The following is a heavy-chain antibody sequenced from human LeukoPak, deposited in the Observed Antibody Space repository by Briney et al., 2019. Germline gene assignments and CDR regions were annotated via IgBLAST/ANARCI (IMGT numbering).Heavy chain of an antibody. Sequence: SETLSLTCTVSGDSVSSAYYYWSWIRQPPGKGLEWIGYIYYSGSTNYNPSLKSRVTMSIDTSKSQFSLKLSSVTAADTAVYYCARDYTGDYDSSGYLYYLDYWGLGAWSPSPQ. CDR3: ARDYTGDYDSSGYLYYLDY. D-gene: IGHD3-22*01. CDR1: GDSVSSAYYY. V-gene: IGHV4-61*01. J-gene: IGHJ4*02. CDR2: IYYSGST.